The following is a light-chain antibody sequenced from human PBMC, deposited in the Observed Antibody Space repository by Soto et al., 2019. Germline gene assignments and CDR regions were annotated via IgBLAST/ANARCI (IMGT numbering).Light chain of an antibody. CDR3: QQRSNWPIT. J-gene: IGKJ5*01. Sequence: GDSATLSCRASRSIISYLAWYQQKPGQAPSLLIYDATKSPPDIPARCSGRGSGTDFTPTSSSLEPEDVAVYYWQQRSNWPITFGKGTRLEIK. V-gene: IGKV3-11*01. CDR2: DAT. CDR1: RSIISY.